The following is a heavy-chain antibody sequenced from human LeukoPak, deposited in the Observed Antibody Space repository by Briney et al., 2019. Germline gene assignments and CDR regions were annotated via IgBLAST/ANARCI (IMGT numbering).Heavy chain of an antibody. D-gene: IGHD3/OR15-3a*01. CDR3: ARGIDWAGYPSDY. CDR2: IYRSGSS. J-gene: IGHJ4*02. V-gene: IGHV4-61*02. Sequence: SETLSLTCTVSGGSISSGSYYWNWIRQPAGKGLEWIGRIYRSGSSNYNPSLKSRVTVSVDTSKNQFSLKLSSVTAADTALYYCARGIDWAGYPSDYWGQGTLVTVSS. CDR1: GGSISSGSYY.